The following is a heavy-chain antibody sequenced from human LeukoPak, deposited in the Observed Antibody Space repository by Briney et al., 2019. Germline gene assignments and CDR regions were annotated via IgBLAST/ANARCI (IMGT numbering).Heavy chain of an antibody. CDR2: INSDGSWT. CDR3: ARAWDYYDSSGYYNFDY. J-gene: IGHJ4*02. D-gene: IGHD3-22*01. CDR1: GNYW. Sequence: GGSLRLSCVASGNYWMHWVRQAPGKGLVWVSHINSDGSWTSYADSVKGRFTISKDNAKNTVYLQMNSLRAEDTAVYYCARAWDYYDSSGYYNFDYWGQGTLVTVSS. V-gene: IGHV3-74*01.